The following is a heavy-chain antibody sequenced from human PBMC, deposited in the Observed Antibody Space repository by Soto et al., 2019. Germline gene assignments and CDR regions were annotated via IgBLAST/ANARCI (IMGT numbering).Heavy chain of an antibody. Sequence: PSETLSLTCTVSGDSISNYYWSWIRQSAEKRLEWIGRVSSTGSSYYNPSLKSLVTISVDTSKNQVSLNLTSVTAADTAVYYCARGVPAAGTDWFDPWGQGTLVTVSS. J-gene: IGHJ5*02. CDR2: VSSTGSS. V-gene: IGHV4-4*07. CDR1: GDSISNYY. D-gene: IGHD6-13*01. CDR3: ARGVPAAGTDWFDP.